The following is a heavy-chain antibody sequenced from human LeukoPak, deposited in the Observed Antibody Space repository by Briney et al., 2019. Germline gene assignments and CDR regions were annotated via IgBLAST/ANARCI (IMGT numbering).Heavy chain of an antibody. Sequence: SETLSLTCTVSGGSISSYYWSWIRQPPGKGLEWIGYIYYSGSTNYNPSLKSRVTISVDTSKNQFSLKLSSVTAADTAVYYCARRGVYSYGFDYWGQGTLVTVSS. CDR1: GGSISSYY. V-gene: IGHV4-59*01. D-gene: IGHD5-18*01. CDR2: IYYSGST. J-gene: IGHJ4*02. CDR3: ARRGVYSYGFDY.